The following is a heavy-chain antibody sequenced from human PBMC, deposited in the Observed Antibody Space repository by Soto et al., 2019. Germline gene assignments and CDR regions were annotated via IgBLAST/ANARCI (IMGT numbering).Heavy chain of an antibody. D-gene: IGHD6-19*01. Sequence: QVQLVQSGAEVMKPGSSVKVSCKASGGTFSNYAISWVRQAPGQGLEWMGGIIPIFGTTYYAQKFQGRVTIIADESTTTVYLELSSLRSEDTAMYYCARVEAVAGIYNYHGLDVWCQGTAVSVSS. CDR2: IIPIFGTT. CDR3: ARVEAVAGIYNYHGLDV. V-gene: IGHV1-69*12. CDR1: GGTFSNYA. J-gene: IGHJ6*02.